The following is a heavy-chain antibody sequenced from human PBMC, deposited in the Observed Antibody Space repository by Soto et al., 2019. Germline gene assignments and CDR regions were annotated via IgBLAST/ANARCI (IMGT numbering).Heavy chain of an antibody. J-gene: IGHJ4*02. Sequence: GGSLKVSLKGSCFTFFPHGFSWVRQGPGQGLEWMGWISASNGNTNYAQKLRGRVTMTTDTSTSTAYMELRSLRSDDTAVFYCARSGRSWNLREFDYWGQGTLVTVSS. D-gene: IGHD6-13*01. V-gene: IGHV1-18*01. CDR1: CFTFFPHG. CDR2: ISASNGNT. CDR3: ARSGRSWNLREFDY.